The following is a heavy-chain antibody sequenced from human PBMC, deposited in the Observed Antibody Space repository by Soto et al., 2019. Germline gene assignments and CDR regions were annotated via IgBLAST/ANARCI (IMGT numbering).Heavy chain of an antibody. Sequence: GESLKISCKGSGYSFTSYWIGWVRQMPGKGLEWMGIIYPGDSDTRYSPSFQGQVTISADKSISTAYQQWSSLKASDTAMYYCARHYSRVRGVNWVWFDPWGQGTLVTVSS. CDR2: IYPGDSDT. J-gene: IGHJ5*02. CDR1: GYSFTSYW. D-gene: IGHD3-10*01. CDR3: ARHYSRVRGVNWVWFDP. V-gene: IGHV5-51*01.